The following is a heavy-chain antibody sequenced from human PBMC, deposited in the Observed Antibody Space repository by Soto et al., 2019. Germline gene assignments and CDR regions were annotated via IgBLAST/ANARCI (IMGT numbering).Heavy chain of an antibody. V-gene: IGHV3-23*01. CDR1: GFTFSSYA. Sequence: GSLRLSCAASGFTFSSYAMSWVRQAPGKGLEWVSAISGSGGSTYYADSVKGRFTISRDNSKNTLYLQMNSLRAEDTAVYYCAKDRGCSGGSCYFDYWGQGTLVTVSS. J-gene: IGHJ4*02. D-gene: IGHD2-15*01. CDR2: ISGSGGST. CDR3: AKDRGCSGGSCYFDY.